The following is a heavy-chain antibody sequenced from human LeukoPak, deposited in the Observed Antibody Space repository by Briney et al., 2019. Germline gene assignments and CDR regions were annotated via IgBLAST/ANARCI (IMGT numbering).Heavy chain of an antibody. CDR2: IYYSGTT. CDR3: ARSRSYAFWSGSTYYYYYYMDV. V-gene: IGHV4-39*07. J-gene: IGHJ6*03. CDR1: GGSISSSSYY. Sequence: SETLSLTCTVPGGSISSSSYYWGWIRQPPGKWLEWIGSIYYSGTTYYNPSLKSRVTISVDTSKNQFSLKLSSVPAADTAVYYCARSRSYAFWSGSTYYYYYYMDVWGKGTTVTVSS. D-gene: IGHD3-3*01.